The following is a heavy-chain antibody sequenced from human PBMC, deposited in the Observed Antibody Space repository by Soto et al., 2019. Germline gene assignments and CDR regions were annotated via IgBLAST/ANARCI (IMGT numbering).Heavy chain of an antibody. CDR3: AAPRDEYGSGVSWFTYGMGI. Sequence: PGGSLRLSCLASGFTFSDFAMTWVRHVPGRGLEWVASLDGAGGSTYYAESVRGRFSISRDNSQNTLSLQMKRLTVDDTAIYYCAAPRDEYGSGVSWFTYGMGIWGQGTAVTVSS. CDR2: LDGAGGST. J-gene: IGHJ6*02. CDR1: GFTFSDFA. V-gene: IGHV3-23*01. D-gene: IGHD3-10*01.